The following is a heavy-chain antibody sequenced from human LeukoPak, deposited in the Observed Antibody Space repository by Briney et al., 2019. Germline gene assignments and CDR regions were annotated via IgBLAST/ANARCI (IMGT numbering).Heavy chain of an antibody. Sequence: GGSLRLSCAASGFMFSSYTMNWVRQAPGEGLEWVSTINDGGGTTYYADSVKGRFTISRDNSKNTLYLQMNSLRADDTAVYYCAKDPPGSGYYFDPWGQGTLVIVSS. D-gene: IGHD5-12*01. CDR3: AKDPPGSGYYFDP. CDR2: INDGGGTT. J-gene: IGHJ5*02. CDR1: GFMFSSYT. V-gene: IGHV3-23*01.